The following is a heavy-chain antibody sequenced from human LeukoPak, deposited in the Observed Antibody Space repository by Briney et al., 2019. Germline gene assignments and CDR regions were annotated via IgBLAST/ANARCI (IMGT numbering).Heavy chain of an antibody. CDR2: ISYDGSNK. V-gene: IGHV3-30*07. D-gene: IGHD2-21*02. J-gene: IGHJ6*03. CDR3: AREFSHYYYMDV. Sequence: GGSLRLSCAASGFTFSSYAMHWVRQAPGKGLEWVAVISYDGSNKYYADSVKGRFTISRDNSKNTLYLQMNSLRAEDTAVYYCAREFSHYYYMDVWGKGTTVTVSS. CDR1: GFTFSSYA.